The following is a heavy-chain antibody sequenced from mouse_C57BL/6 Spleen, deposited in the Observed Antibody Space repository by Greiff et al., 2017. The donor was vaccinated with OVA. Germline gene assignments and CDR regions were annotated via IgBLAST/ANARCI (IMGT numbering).Heavy chain of an antibody. CDR1: GFSFNTYA. CDR2: IRSKSNNYAT. CDR3: VRDGYYAMDY. Sequence: DVKLVESGGGLVQPKGSLKLSCAASGFSFNTYAMNWVRQAPGKGLEWVARIRSKSNNYATYYADSVKDRFTISRDDSESMLYLQMNNLKTEDTAMYYCVRDGYYAMDYWGQGTSVTVSS. V-gene: IGHV10-1*01. J-gene: IGHJ4*01. D-gene: IGHD2-3*01.